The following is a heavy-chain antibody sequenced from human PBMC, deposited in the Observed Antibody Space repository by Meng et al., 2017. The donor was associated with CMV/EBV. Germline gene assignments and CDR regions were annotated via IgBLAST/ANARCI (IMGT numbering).Heavy chain of an antibody. D-gene: IGHD3-3*01. CDR1: GYPFTEYY. V-gene: IGHV1-2*02. CDR2: INPNSGGT. J-gene: IGHJ4*02. CDR3: ARESGARFLEWLHFDY. Sequence: ASVKVSCKVSGYPFTEYYMHWVRQVPGQGLEYMGWINPNSGGTDSAQKFQGRVTMTRDTSISTAYMELSRLTSDDTAVYYCARESGARFLEWLHFDYWGQGTLVTVSS.